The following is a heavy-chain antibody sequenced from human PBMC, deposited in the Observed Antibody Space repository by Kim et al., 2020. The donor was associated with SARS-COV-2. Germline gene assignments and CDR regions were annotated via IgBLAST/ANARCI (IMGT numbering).Heavy chain of an antibody. CDR2: ISYDGSNK. CDR3: AKVIAERWLHFSWFDY. D-gene: IGHD2-21*01. V-gene: IGHV3-30*18. CDR1: GFTFSSYG. Sequence: GGSLRLSCAASGFTFSSYGMHWVRQAPGKGLEWVAVISYDGSNKYYADSVKGRFTISRDNSKNTLYLQMNSLRAEDTAVYYCAKVIAERWLHFSWFDYWG. J-gene: IGHJ4*01.